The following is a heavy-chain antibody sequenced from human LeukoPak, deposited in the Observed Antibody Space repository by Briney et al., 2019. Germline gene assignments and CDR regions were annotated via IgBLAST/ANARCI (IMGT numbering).Heavy chain of an antibody. CDR1: GFTFSSYP. CDR2: ITGSSLST. J-gene: IGHJ4*02. V-gene: IGHV3-23*01. Sequence: GRSLRLSCAGSGFTFSSYPMSWVRQAPGKGLEWVSGITGSSLSTYYADSVKARFSISRVNSKKTFYLQVNSRRFEGTAIYYCAMSFYDSSGYYYYFGNWGQGTLVTVSS. D-gene: IGHD3-22*01. CDR3: AMSFYDSSGYYYYFGN.